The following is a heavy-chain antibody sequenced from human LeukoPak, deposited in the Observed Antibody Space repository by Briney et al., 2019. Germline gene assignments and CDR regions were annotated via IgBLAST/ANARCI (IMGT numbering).Heavy chain of an antibody. D-gene: IGHD3-10*01. Sequence: VASVKVSCKASGYTFTSYGISWVRQAPGQGLEWMGWISAYNGNTNYAQKLQGRVTMTTDTSTSTAYMELRSLRSDDTAVYYCARDSIAHYYGSGSYTDYWGQGTLVTVSS. CDR2: ISAYNGNT. CDR1: GYTFTSYG. J-gene: IGHJ4*02. V-gene: IGHV1-18*01. CDR3: ARDSIAHYYGSGSYTDY.